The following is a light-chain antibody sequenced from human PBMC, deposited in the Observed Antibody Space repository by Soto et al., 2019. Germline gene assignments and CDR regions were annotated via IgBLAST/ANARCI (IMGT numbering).Light chain of an antibody. CDR2: TAS. Sequence: DIPMTQSPSSLSASVGDSVTITCRASQGIINYLAWFQQKPGKVPKLLIYTASTLRSGISSRFSGSGSGTYFTLTINNLQPEDVATYYFQKYNSAPRTFGQGTKVEIK. J-gene: IGKJ1*01. V-gene: IGKV1-27*01. CDR1: QGIINY. CDR3: QKYNSAPRT.